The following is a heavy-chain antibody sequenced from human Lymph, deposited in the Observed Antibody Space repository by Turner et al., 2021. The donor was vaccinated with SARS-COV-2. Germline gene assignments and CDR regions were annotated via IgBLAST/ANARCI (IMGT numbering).Heavy chain of an antibody. V-gene: IGHV4-59*01. CDR3: ARETVNNWVDP. CDR2: IYYRGST. CDR1: GGSMNSNS. D-gene: IGHD2-21*02. Sequence: QVQLQESGPRLVKPLETRSLTCTVSGGSMNSNSWSWIRQPPGKRLEWIGYIYYRGSTNYNPSLKSRVTISVDTSKNQFSLKLTSVTAADTAIYYCARETVNNWVDPWGQGILVTVSS. J-gene: IGHJ5*02.